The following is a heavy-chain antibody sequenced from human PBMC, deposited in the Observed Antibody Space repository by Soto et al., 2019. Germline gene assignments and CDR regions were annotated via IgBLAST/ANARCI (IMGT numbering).Heavy chain of an antibody. CDR2: ISAHDSKT. CDR1: DYTFTRSG. Sequence: QVQLVQSEAEVKKPGASVKVSCKASDYTFTRSGINWVRQAPGQGLEWMGWISAHDSKTNYAQNLQGRVTLTTDTSTSTAYMELRSLRSDDTAVYYCARGGVVRGNWFDPWGQGTLVTVSS. J-gene: IGHJ5*02. CDR3: ARGGVVRGNWFDP. D-gene: IGHD3-10*01. V-gene: IGHV1-18*04.